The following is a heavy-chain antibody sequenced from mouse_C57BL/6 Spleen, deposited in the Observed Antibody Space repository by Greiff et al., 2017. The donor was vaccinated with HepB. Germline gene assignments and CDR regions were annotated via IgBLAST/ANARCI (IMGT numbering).Heavy chain of an antibody. CDR2: ISYDGSN. J-gene: IGHJ2*01. CDR1: GYSITSGYY. CDR3: ASIYYYGSNSH. D-gene: IGHD1-1*01. Sequence: VQLQQSGPGLVKPSQSLSLTCSVTGYSITSGYYWNWIRQFPGNKLEWMGYISYDGSNNYNPSLKNRISITRDTSKNQFFLKLNSVTTEDTATYYCASIYYYGSNSHWGQGTTLTVSS. V-gene: IGHV3-6*01.